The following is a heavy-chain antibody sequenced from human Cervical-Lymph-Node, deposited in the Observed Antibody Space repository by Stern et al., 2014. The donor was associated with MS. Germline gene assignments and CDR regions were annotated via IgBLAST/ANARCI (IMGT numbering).Heavy chain of an antibody. CDR3: AENMDV. CDR1: GFTFSNYY. CDR2: ISPKNGDT. Sequence: VQLVQSGAEVKKPGASVQVSCKPSGFTFSNYYVHWLRQAPGQRPEWMGRISPKNGDTNYRPKIKGRVTMTRDTSVGLVSLEVTRMRLDDTAIYYCAENMDVWGQGTPVTVSS. J-gene: IGHJ6*02. V-gene: IGHV1-2*02.